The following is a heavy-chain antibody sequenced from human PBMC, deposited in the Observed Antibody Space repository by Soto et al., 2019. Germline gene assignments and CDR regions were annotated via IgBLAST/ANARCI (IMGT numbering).Heavy chain of an antibody. Sequence: ASVKVSCKGSGYTFTNFYIHWVRQAPGQGLEWMGIVNPNGGSTNYAQNFKGRITISRDTSRNTVYLQMNSLRADDTAVYYCAKDRLAGGFDYWGQGTLVTVSS. CDR3: AKDRLAGGFDY. V-gene: IGHV1-46*01. CDR2: VNPNGGST. J-gene: IGHJ4*02. D-gene: IGHD3-16*01. CDR1: GYTFTNFY.